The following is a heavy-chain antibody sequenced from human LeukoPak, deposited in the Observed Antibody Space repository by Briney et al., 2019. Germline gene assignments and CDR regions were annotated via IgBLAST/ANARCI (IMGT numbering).Heavy chain of an antibody. CDR1: GFTFSNYA. CDR3: ASPCESEIAVAATGGY. V-gene: IGHV3-7*01. CDR2: IKQDGSEK. Sequence: PGGSLRLSCAASGFTFSNYAMNWVRQAPGKGLEWVANIKQDGSEKYYVDSVKGRFTISRDNAKNSLYLQMNSLRAEDTAVYYCASPCESEIAVAATGGYWGQGTLVTVSS. J-gene: IGHJ4*02. D-gene: IGHD6-19*01.